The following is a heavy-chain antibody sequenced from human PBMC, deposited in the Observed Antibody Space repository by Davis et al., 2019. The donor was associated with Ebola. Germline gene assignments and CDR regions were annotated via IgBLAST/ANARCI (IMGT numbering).Heavy chain of an antibody. V-gene: IGHV3-73*01. D-gene: IGHD6-6*01. CDR2: IRSKANSYAT. Sequence: GESLKISCAASGFTFSGSAMHWVRQASGKGLAWVGRIRSKANSYATAYAASVKGRFTISRDDSKNTAYLQMNSLKTEDTAVYYCTGTSSSADYWGQGTLVTVSS. J-gene: IGHJ4*02. CDR1: GFTFSGSA. CDR3: TGTSSSADY.